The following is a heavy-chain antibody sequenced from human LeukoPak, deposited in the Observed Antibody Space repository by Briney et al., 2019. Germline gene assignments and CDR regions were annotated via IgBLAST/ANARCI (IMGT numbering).Heavy chain of an antibody. CDR3: AKDQPHCCSTSCYPNWFDP. D-gene: IGHD2-2*01. V-gene: IGHV3-23*01. Sequence: PGGSLRLSCAASGFTLSSYAMSWVRQAPGKGLEWVSAISGSGGSTYYADSVKGRFTISRDNSKNTLYLQMNSLRAEDTAVYYCAKDQPHCCSTSCYPNWFDPWGQGTLVTVSS. J-gene: IGHJ5*02. CDR2: ISGSGGST. CDR1: GFTLSSYA.